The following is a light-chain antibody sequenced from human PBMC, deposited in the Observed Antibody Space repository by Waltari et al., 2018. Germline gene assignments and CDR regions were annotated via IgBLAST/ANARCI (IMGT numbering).Light chain of an antibody. V-gene: IGKV3-11*01. J-gene: IGKJ1*01. Sequence: EIVLTQSPATLSLSPGERATLSCRASQSVSSYLAWYQQRPGQAPRLLIHSASNRATGIPARFSGSGSGTDFTLTISSLEPEDFAVYYCQQRSNWPRTFGQGTKVEIK. CDR2: SAS. CDR1: QSVSSY. CDR3: QQRSNWPRT.